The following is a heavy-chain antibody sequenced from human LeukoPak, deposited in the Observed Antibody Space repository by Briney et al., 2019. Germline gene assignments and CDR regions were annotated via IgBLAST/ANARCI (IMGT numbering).Heavy chain of an antibody. J-gene: IGHJ4*02. D-gene: IGHD2-15*01. CDR3: ARALGPGGDY. Sequence: GSLRLSCAASGFTFSSYAMHWVRQAPGKGLEYVSAISSNGGSTYYANSVKGRFTISRDNSKNTLYLQMGSLRAEDMAVYYCARALGPGGDYWGQGTLVTVSS. CDR2: ISSNGGST. CDR1: GFTFSSYA. V-gene: IGHV3-64*01.